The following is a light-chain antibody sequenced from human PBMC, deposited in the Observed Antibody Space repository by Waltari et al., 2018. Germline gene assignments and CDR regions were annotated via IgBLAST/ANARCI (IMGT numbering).Light chain of an antibody. CDR1: QSASTS. CDR3: QQYNIWPWT. J-gene: IGKJ1*01. V-gene: IGKV3-15*01. Sequence: ELVMTQSPATLSVSPGERASLSCRASQSASTSLAWYQQTPGQAPRLLIYRASTRAACIPDRFSGSGSGTEFTLTISILQSEDSAIYYCQQYNIWPWTFGQGTKVDIK. CDR2: RAS.